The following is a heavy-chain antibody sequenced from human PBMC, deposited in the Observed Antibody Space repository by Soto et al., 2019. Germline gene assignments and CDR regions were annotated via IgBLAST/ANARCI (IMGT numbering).Heavy chain of an antibody. CDR3: ARGRDSSSWXLDY. CDR1: GYPFTSYG. J-gene: IGHJ4*02. V-gene: IGHV1-2*02. D-gene: IGHD6-13*01. Sequence: ASVKVSCKASGYPFTSYGISWLRRAPGQGLEWMGWINPNSGGTNYAQKFQGRVTMTRDTSISTAYMELSRLRSDDTAVYYCARGRDSSSWXLDYWGQGTLVTVSS. CDR2: INPNSGGT.